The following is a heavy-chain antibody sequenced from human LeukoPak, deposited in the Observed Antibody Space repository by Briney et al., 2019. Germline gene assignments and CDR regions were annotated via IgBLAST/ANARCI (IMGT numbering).Heavy chain of an antibody. CDR2: IYYSGST. D-gene: IGHD6-13*01. Sequence: ASETLSLTCTVSGGSISSYYWSWIRQPPGKGLEWIGYIYYSGSTNYNPSLKSRVTISVDTSKNQFSLKLSSVTAADTAVYYCARDLSRGSSWPRGAFDIWGQGTMVTVSS. CDR3: ARDLSRGSSWPRGAFDI. V-gene: IGHV4-59*01. CDR1: GGSISSYY. J-gene: IGHJ3*02.